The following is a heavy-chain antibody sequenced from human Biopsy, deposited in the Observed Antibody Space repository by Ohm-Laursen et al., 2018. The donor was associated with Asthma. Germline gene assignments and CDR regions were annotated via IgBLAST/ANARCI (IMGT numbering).Heavy chain of an antibody. V-gene: IGHV3-9*01. Sequence: SLRLSCTASRFTFDDYAMHWVRQAPGKGLEWVSGISWNSGSIGYADSVKGRFTISRDNAKNSLYLQMNSLRAEDTALYYCAKGEWELLEANFDYWGQGTLVTVSS. D-gene: IGHD1-26*01. CDR2: ISWNSGSI. CDR3: AKGEWELLEANFDY. J-gene: IGHJ4*02. CDR1: RFTFDDYA.